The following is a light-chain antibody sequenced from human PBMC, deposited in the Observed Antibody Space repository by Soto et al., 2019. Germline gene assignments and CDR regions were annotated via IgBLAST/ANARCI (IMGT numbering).Light chain of an antibody. CDR2: RGS. Sequence: EVVLTQSPGTLSLSPGERATLSCRASQNIRGNELAWYQQKPGQAPRLLIYRGSSRATGIPDRFSGRGSGTDCTLTVSSLAPEYFAVDYCQDYGTSAPWTFGQGTKVEIK. V-gene: IGKV3-20*01. J-gene: IGKJ1*01. CDR1: QNIRGNE. CDR3: QDYGTSAPWT.